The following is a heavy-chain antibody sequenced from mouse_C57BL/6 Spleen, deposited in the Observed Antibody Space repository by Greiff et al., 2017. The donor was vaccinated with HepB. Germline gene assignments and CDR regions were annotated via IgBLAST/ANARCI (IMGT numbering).Heavy chain of an antibody. Sequence: QVQLQQSGPGLVAPSQSLSITCTVSGFSLTSYAISWVRQPPGKGLEWLGVIWTGGGTNYNSALKSRLSISKDNYKRQVFLQMNSLQTYDTATYYCARNYYGSTGNFDYWGQGTTLTVSS. CDR2: IWTGGGT. J-gene: IGHJ2*01. CDR3: ARNYYGSTGNFDY. CDR1: GFSLTSYA. D-gene: IGHD1-1*01. V-gene: IGHV2-9-1*01.